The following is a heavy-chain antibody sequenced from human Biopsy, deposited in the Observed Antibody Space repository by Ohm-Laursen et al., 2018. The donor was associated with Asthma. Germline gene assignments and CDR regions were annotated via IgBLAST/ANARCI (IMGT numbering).Heavy chain of an antibody. CDR2: IKHDGSEK. V-gene: IGHV3-7*01. Sequence: SLRLSCTASGFTFGDYWMSWVRQVPEKGLEWVANIKHDGSEKNHVDSLKGRFTISRDNAKNSLCLQMNSLRAEDTAVYYCARTFHFWSPYHAEHYQLWGQGTLVTVSS. CDR1: GFTFGDYW. CDR3: ARTFHFWSPYHAEHYQL. J-gene: IGHJ1*01. D-gene: IGHD3-3*02.